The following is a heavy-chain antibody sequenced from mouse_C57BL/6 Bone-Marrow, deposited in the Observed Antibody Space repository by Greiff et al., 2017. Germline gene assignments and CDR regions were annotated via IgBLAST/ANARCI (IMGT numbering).Heavy chain of an antibody. CDR2: IDPSDSYT. CDR1: GYTFTSYW. Sequence: VKLQQPGAELVMPGASVKLSCKASGYTFTSYWMHWVKQRPGQGLEWIGEIDPSDSYTNYNQKFKGKSTLTVDKSSSTAYMQLSSLTSEDSAVYYCARGNYEWYFDVWGTGTTVTVSS. V-gene: IGHV1-69*01. D-gene: IGHD2-1*01. CDR3: ARGNYEWYFDV. J-gene: IGHJ1*03.